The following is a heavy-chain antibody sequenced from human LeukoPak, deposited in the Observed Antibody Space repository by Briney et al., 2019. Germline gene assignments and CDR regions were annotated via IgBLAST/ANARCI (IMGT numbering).Heavy chain of an antibody. V-gene: IGHV4-59*01. CDR1: GGSISSYY. CDR2: IYYSGST. CDR3: ARDVCRDGLFDY. D-gene: IGHD5-24*01. J-gene: IGHJ4*02. Sequence: PSETLSLTCTVSGGSISSYYWSWIRLPPGKGLEWIGYIYYSGSTNYNPSLKSRVTISVDTSKNQFSLKLSSVTAADTAVYYCARDVCRDGLFDYWGQGTLVTVSS.